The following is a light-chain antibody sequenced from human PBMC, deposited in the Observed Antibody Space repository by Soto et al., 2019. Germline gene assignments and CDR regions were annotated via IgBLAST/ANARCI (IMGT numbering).Light chain of an antibody. CDR2: EVS. J-gene: IGLJ1*01. CDR1: SSDVGNSNY. Sequence: QSALTQPASVSGSPGQSITISCTGTSSDVGNSNYVSWYQQHPGKAPKLLIYEVSNRPSGVSNRFSGSKSGNTASLTFSGLQAEDEADYYCSSYTSTNTLYVFGTGTKLTVL. CDR3: SSYTSTNTLYV. V-gene: IGLV2-14*01.